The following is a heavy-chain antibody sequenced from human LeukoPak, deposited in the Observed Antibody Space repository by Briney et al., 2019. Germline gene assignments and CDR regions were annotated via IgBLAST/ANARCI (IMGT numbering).Heavy chain of an antibody. CDR3: ARTATDTGEFDY. Sequence: PGGSLRLSCAASGFILSSYEMNWVRQAPGKGLEWVSYISPSGNIHYADSVKGRFTISRDDAKNSLYLQMNSLRAEDTAVYYCARTATDTGEFDYWGQGTLVTVSS. CDR2: ISPSGNI. CDR1: GFILSSYE. D-gene: IGHD6-13*01. V-gene: IGHV3-48*03. J-gene: IGHJ4*02.